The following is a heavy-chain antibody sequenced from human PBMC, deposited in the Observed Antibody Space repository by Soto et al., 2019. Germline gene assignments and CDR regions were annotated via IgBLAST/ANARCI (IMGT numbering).Heavy chain of an antibody. CDR3: ARIAGSCYRDENWFDP. J-gene: IGHJ5*02. D-gene: IGHD2-15*01. V-gene: IGHV2-70*11. CDR1: GFSLSTSGMC. Sequence: SGPTLVNPTQTLTLTCTFSGFSLSTSGMCASWIPQPPGKALEWLARIDWDDDKYYSTSLKTRLTISKDTSKNQVVLTMTNMDPVDTATYYCARIAGSCYRDENWFDPWGQGTLVTVSS. CDR2: IDWDDDK.